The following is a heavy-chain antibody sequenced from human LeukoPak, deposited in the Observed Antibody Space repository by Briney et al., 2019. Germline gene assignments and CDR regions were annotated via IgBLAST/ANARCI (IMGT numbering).Heavy chain of an antibody. Sequence: GGSLRLSCAASGFTFSDYNMNWVRQAPGKELEWVSVISSSSTYIYYADSVKGRFTISRDNAKNSLYLQMHSLRAEDTAVYYCARVSTAVSLAIDYWGQGTLVTVST. CDR3: ARVSTAVSLAIDY. D-gene: IGHD6-13*01. V-gene: IGHV3-21*06. CDR2: ISSSSTYI. CDR1: GFTFSDYN. J-gene: IGHJ4*02.